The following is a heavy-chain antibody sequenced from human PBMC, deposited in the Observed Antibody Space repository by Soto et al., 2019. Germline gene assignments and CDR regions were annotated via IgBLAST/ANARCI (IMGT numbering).Heavy chain of an antibody. CDR3: ARDEGFTVY. Sequence: EASVKVSCKASGYAFTSYGISWVRQAPGQGLEWMGWISAYNGNTNYAQKLQGRVTMTTDTSTTTAYMELRSLRAEDTAVYYCARDEGFTVYWGQGTLVTVSS. D-gene: IGHD2-15*01. V-gene: IGHV1-18*01. CDR2: ISAYNGNT. J-gene: IGHJ4*02. CDR1: GYAFTSYG.